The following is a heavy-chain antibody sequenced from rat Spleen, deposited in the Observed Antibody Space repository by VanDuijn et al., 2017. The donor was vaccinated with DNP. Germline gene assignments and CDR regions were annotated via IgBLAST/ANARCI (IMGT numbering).Heavy chain of an antibody. J-gene: IGHJ2*01. CDR3: ARRRTMGPPYFDY. D-gene: IGHD1-7*01. Sequence: EVQLVESDGGLVQPGRSLKLSCAASGFTFSDYYMAWVRQAPTKGLEWVATISYDGSSTYYRDSVKGRFTISRDNAKSTLYLQMDSLRSEDTATYYCARRRTMGPPYFDYWGQGVMVTVSS. CDR1: GFTFSDYY. CDR2: ISYDGSST. V-gene: IGHV5-29*01.